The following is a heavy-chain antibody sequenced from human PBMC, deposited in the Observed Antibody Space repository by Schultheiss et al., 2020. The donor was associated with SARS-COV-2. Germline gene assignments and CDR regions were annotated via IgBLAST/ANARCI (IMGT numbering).Heavy chain of an antibody. J-gene: IGHJ4*02. CDR3: AKTTATFGTGEYYFDY. Sequence: GGSLRLTCTASGFTLDDYAIHWVRQAPGTGQGRESGISCNSGSIGYADSLKGRLTISRDNAKNSLYLQVSSVKAEDTALYYCAKTTATFGTGEYYFDYWGQGTLVTVSS. CDR1: GFTLDDYA. CDR2: ISCNSGSI. V-gene: IGHV3-9*01. D-gene: IGHD3-16*01.